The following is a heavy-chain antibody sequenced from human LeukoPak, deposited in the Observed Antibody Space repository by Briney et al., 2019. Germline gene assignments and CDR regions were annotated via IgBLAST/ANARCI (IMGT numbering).Heavy chain of an antibody. Sequence: ASVKVSCKASGGSFSSYAISWVRQAPGQGLEWMGGIIPLFGAPNYAQKFQGRVTITADKSTTTAYMELSSLRSEDTAVYFCARHDSYSSSFPYNWFDPWGQGTLVTASS. CDR1: GGSFSSYA. V-gene: IGHV1-69*06. CDR2: IIPLFGAP. J-gene: IGHJ5*02. D-gene: IGHD6-13*01. CDR3: ARHDSYSSSFPYNWFDP.